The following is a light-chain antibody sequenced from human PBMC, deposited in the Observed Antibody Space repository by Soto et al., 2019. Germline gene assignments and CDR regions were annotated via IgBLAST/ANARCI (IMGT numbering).Light chain of an antibody. CDR3: QQSYYNPT. J-gene: IGKJ1*01. Sequence: IQMTQSPSSLSASVGDRVTITCRASQSVSNYLHWYQQKPGKAPNLLIYDASSLQSGVPSRFRGSGSGTDFTLTISSLQREDFATYYCQQSYYNPTFGQGTKVEIK. CDR1: QSVSNY. V-gene: IGKV1-39*01. CDR2: DAS.